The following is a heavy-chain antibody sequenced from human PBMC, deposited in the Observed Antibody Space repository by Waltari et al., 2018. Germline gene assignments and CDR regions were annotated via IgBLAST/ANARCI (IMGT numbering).Heavy chain of an antibody. CDR2: INHRGST. CDR1: GGSFSGYY. V-gene: IGHV4-34*01. D-gene: IGHD3-22*01. CDR3: AKGDYYDSSGYYYYAFDI. J-gene: IGHJ3*02. Sequence: QVQLQQWGAGLLKPSETLSLTCAVYGGSFSGYYWSWIRQPPGKGLEWIGEINHRGSTNCNPSLKSRVTRSVDTSKNQFSLKLSSVTAADTAVYYCAKGDYYDSSGYYYYAFDIWGQGTMVTVSS.